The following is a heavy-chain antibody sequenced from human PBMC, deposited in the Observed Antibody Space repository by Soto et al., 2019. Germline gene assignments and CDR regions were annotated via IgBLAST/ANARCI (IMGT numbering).Heavy chain of an antibody. V-gene: IGHV3-23*01. D-gene: IGHD3-10*01. CDR3: AKDVILWFGELGGWFDP. J-gene: IGHJ5*02. CDR2: ISGSGGST. CDR1: GFTFSSYA. Sequence: EVQLLESGGGLVQPGGSLRLSCAASGFTFSSYAMSWVRQAPGKGLEWVSGISGSGGSTYYADSVKGRFIIARDNSKNTLYLQMDSLRAEDTTIYYCAKDVILWFGELGGWFDPWGQGTLVTVSS.